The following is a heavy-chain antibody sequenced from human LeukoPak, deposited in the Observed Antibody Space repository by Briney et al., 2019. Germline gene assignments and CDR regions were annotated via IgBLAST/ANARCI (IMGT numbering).Heavy chain of an antibody. CDR3: ARDPGAAAGNLWS. CDR1: GLTVSNNY. Sequence: GGSLRLSCVVSGLTVSNNYMTWVRQAPGKGLEWVSLIFSGGGTYYADSVKGRLTISRDSSKNTLYLQMNSLRAEDTALYYCARDPGAAAGNLWSWGQGTLVTVSS. J-gene: IGHJ5*02. D-gene: IGHD6-25*01. V-gene: IGHV3-66*01. CDR2: IFSGGGT.